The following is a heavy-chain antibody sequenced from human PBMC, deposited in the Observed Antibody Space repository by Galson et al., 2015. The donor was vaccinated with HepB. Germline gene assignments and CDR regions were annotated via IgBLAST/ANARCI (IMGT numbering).Heavy chain of an antibody. V-gene: IGHV3-23*01. D-gene: IGHD5-12*01. CDR2: ISSSGGST. CDR1: GFTFSSYS. CDR3: ATDSVDSFDY. J-gene: IGHJ4*02. Sequence: SLRLSCAASGFTFSSYSMSWVRQAPGKGLEWVSAISSSGGSTCYADTVKGRFTISRDNSKNTLYLQMNSLRAEDTAVYYCATDSVDSFDYWGQGTLVTVSS.